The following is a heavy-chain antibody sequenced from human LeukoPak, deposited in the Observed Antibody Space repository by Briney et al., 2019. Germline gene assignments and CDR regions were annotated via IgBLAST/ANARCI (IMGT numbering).Heavy chain of an antibody. V-gene: IGHV1-2*02. CDR3: ARTKNYCSGGSCYFAGWFDP. Sequence: VASVKVSCKASGYTFTGYYMHWVRQAPGQGLEWMGWINPNSGGTNYAQKFQGRVTMTRDTSISTAYMELSRLRSDDTAVYYCARTKNYCSGGSCYFAGWFDPWGQGTLVTVSS. CDR2: INPNSGGT. D-gene: IGHD2-15*01. CDR1: GYTFTGYY. J-gene: IGHJ5*02.